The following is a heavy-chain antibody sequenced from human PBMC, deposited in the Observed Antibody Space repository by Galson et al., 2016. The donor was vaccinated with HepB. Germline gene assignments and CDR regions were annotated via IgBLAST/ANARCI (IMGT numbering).Heavy chain of an antibody. Sequence: SLRLSCAASEFTFSSFAMHWVRQAPGKRLGCVSGISSSGGSTHYTDSVKGRFIISRDNSKNTLYLQMSSLRPEDTAVYYCVKGGAVELAEFDIWGQGTMGTVSS. CDR3: VKGGAVELAEFDI. D-gene: IGHD1-1*01. J-gene: IGHJ3*02. V-gene: IGHV3-64D*08. CDR1: EFTFSSFA. CDR2: ISSSGGST.